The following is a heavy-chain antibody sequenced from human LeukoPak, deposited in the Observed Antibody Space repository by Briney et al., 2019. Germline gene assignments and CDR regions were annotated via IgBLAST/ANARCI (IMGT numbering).Heavy chain of an antibody. D-gene: IGHD3-22*01. J-gene: IGHJ4*02. CDR3: GIRDTSDYYVF. CDR2: TSTNAVT. CDR1: GFTFTTYA. Sequence: GGSLRLSCTGSGFTFTTYAFSWVRQAPGQGLEWVSSTSTNAVTPYAASVYGRCTISRENSTNAPYLQMNCLRAADTAVYYWGIRDTSDYYVFWGQGTLVTVSS. V-gene: IGHV3-23*01.